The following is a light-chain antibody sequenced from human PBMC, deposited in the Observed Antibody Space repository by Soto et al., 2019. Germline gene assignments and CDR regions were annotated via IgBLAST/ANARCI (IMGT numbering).Light chain of an antibody. V-gene: IGKV3-20*01. CDR2: GAS. J-gene: IGKJ3*01. Sequence: EIVLTQSPATLSLSPGERATLSCRASQSVSSYLAWYQQKPGQAPRLLTYGASSRATGIPDRFSGSGSGTDFTLTISRLEPEDFAVYYCHQYGRSPIYTFGPGTKVDIK. CDR3: HQYGRSPIYT. CDR1: QSVSSY.